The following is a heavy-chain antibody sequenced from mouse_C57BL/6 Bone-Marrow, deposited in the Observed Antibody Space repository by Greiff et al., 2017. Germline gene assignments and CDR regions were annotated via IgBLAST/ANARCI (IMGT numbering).Heavy chain of an antibody. V-gene: IGHV2-5*01. CDR1: GFSLTSYG. D-gene: IGHD2-5*01. J-gene: IGHJ4*01. CDR3: AKSYYSIYYYAKGE. CDR2: IWRGGST. Sequence: QVHVQQSGPGLVQPSQCLSITCTVSGFSLTSYGVHWVRQSPGQGLEWLGVIWRGGSTAYNAALMSSLSITKDYSKSQVFFKMNSLQADDTAIYYRAKSYYSIYYYAKGERGQRTS.